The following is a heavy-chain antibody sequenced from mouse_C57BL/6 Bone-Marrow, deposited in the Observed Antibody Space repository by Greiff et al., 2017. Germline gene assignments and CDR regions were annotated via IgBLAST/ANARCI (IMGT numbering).Heavy chain of an antibody. CDR2: ISDGGSYT. V-gene: IGHV5-4*03. CDR1: GFTFSSYA. CDR3: ARPYCYGSAWFAY. J-gene: IGHJ3*01. D-gene: IGHD1-1*01. Sequence: EVMLVESGGGLVKPGGSLKLSCAASGFTFSSYAMSWVRQTPEKRLEWVATISDGGSYTYYPDNVKGRFTISRDNAKNNLYLQMSHLKAEDTAMYYCARPYCYGSAWFAYWGQGTLGTVSA.